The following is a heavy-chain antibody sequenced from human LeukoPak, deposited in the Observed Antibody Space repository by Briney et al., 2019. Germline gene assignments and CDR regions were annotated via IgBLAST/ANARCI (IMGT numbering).Heavy chain of an antibody. CDR1: GGTFSSYA. CDR3: ARALSGSYQFYYFDY. CDR2: IIPILGIA. V-gene: IGHV1-69*04. D-gene: IGHD1-26*01. Sequence: SVKVSCKASGGTFSSYAVSWVRQAPGQGLEWMGRIIPILGIANYAQKFQGRVTITADKSTSTAYMELSSLRSEDTAVYYCARALSGSYQFYYFDYWGQGTLVTVSS. J-gene: IGHJ4*02.